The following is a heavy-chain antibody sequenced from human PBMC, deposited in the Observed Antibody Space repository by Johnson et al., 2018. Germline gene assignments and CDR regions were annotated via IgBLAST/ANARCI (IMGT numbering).Heavy chain of an antibody. CDR3: AREADGFDI. CDR1: GFTFRNYA. J-gene: IGHJ3*02. CDR2: ISYDGVHI. V-gene: IGHV3-30-3*01. Sequence: QVQLQESGGGVVQPGRSLRLSCAASGFTFRNYAMHWFRQAPGKGLEWVAVISYDGVHINSTDSVKGRFTISRDNAKNTLYLQMNSLRADDTAVYFCAREADGFDIWGQGTMVTVSS.